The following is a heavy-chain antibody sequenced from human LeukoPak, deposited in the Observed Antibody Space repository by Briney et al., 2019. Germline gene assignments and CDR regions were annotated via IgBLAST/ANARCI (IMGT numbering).Heavy chain of an antibody. J-gene: IGHJ4*02. Sequence: PSETLSLTCAVYGGSFSGYYWSWIRQPPGKGLEWIGEINHSGSTNYNPSLKSRVTISVDTSKNQFSLKLSSVTAADTAVYYCARDHYYGSGSKNWGQGTLVTVSS. CDR3: ARDHYYGSGSKN. CDR1: GGSFSGYY. V-gene: IGHV4-34*01. D-gene: IGHD3-10*01. CDR2: INHSGST.